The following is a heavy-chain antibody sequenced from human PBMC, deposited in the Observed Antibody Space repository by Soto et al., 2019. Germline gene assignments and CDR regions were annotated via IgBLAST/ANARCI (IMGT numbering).Heavy chain of an antibody. CDR1: GGSISSYY. V-gene: IGHV4-59*01. CDR2: IYYSGST. CDR3: ARDSPPNYYDSSGYQLGVFDY. Sequence: SETLSLTCTGSGGSISSYYWSWIRQPPGKGLEWIGYIYYSGSTNYNPSLKSRVTISVDTSKNQFSLKLSSVTAADTAVYYCARDSPPNYYDSSGYQLGVFDYWGQGTLVTVSS. D-gene: IGHD3-22*01. J-gene: IGHJ4*02.